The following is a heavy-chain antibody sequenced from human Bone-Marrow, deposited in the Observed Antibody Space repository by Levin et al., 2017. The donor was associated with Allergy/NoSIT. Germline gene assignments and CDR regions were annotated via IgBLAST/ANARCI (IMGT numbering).Heavy chain of an antibody. Sequence: AASVKVSCKISGAIVNDYNIHWVQQAPGRGLEWMGLVDPDDGEAIYAEQFQGRVTITADTSTDTAYLEVNSLRSADTAVYYCATVHVGYVMNFWGQGTLVTVSS. CDR1: GAIVNDYN. CDR3: ATVHVGYVMNF. J-gene: IGHJ4*02. V-gene: IGHV1-69-2*01. D-gene: IGHD5-18*01. CDR2: VDPDDGEA.